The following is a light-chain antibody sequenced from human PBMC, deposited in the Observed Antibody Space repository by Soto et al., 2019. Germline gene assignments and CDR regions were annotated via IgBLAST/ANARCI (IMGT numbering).Light chain of an antibody. CDR1: QSVSSY. CDR2: DAS. CDR3: QQRSNWPAT. V-gene: IGKV3-11*01. Sequence: EIVLPQSPATLSLSPGDRATLSCRASQSVSSYLAWYQQKPGQAPRLLIYDASNRATGIPARFSGSVSGTDFTHTITTLEPEDVAVDYGQQRSNWPATFGGGTKVEIK. J-gene: IGKJ4*01.